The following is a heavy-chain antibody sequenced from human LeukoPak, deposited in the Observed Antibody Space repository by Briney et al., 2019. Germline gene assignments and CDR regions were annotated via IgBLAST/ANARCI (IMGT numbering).Heavy chain of an antibody. CDR2: INHSGST. V-gene: IGHV4-34*01. CDR1: GGSFSGYY. D-gene: IGHD3-10*01. Sequence: SETLSLTCAVYGGSFSGYYWSWIRQPPGKGLEWIGEINHSGSTNYNPSLKSRVTISVDTSKNQFSLKLSSVTAADTAVYYCARGGYSYGSGSYSKGRMYYYYMDVWGKGTTVTVSS. CDR3: ARGGYSYGSGSYSKGRMYYYYMDV. J-gene: IGHJ6*03.